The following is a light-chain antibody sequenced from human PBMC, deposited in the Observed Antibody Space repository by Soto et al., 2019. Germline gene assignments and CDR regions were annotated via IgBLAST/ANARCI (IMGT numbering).Light chain of an antibody. CDR2: AAS. V-gene: IGKV1-8*01. Sequence: MTQSPATLSKYPGERATLSCRASQSLRSSLAWYQQKPGKATKLLIYAASTLQSGVPSRFSGSGSGTDFTLTISCLQSEDFATYYCQQYYSYRSITFGQGTLLEV. CDR3: QQYYSYRSIT. CDR1: QSLRSS. J-gene: IGKJ5*01.